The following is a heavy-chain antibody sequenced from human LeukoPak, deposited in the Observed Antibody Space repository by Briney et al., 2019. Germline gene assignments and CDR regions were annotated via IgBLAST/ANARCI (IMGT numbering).Heavy chain of an antibody. D-gene: IGHD2-2*01. V-gene: IGHV4-31*03. Sequence: SQTLSLTCTVSGGSISSGGYYWSWIRQHPGKGLEWIGYIYYSGSTHYNPSLKSRVTIPVDTSKNQFSLKLSSVTAADTAVYYCARGYIVPAAPDYWGQGTLVTVSS. CDR3: ARGYIVPAAPDY. CDR2: IYYSGST. J-gene: IGHJ4*02. CDR1: GGSISSGGYY.